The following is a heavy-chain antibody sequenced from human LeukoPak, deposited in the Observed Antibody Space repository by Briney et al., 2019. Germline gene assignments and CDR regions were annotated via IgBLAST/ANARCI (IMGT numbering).Heavy chain of an antibody. CDR1: GFTFSSYS. V-gene: IGHV3-21*01. CDR2: ISSSSSYI. D-gene: IGHD1-26*01. CDR3: ARSAQWELPDY. J-gene: IGHJ4*02. Sequence: GGSLRLSCAASGFTFSSYSMNWVRQAPGKGLEWVSSISSSSSYIYYADSVKGRFTISRDNAKNSLYLQMNSLRAEDTSVYYCARSAQWELPDYWGQGTLVTVSS.